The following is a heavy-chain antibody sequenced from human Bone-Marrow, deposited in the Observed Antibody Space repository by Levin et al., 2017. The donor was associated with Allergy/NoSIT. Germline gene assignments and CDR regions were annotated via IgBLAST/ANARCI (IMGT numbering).Heavy chain of an antibody. CDR2: THYRGAA. CDR3: ARNSPVIFSGGGAWFDP. J-gene: IGHJ5*02. V-gene: IGHV4-28*01. D-gene: IGHD3/OR15-3a*01. Sequence: SETLSLTCVVSGYSINSSQWWGWIRQPPGKGLEWIGHTHYRGAAHFNPSLKSRVIMSVDTSKNQFSLNLSSVTAADTAVYYCARNSPVIFSGGGAWFDPWGQGTLVTVSS. CDR1: GYSINSSQW.